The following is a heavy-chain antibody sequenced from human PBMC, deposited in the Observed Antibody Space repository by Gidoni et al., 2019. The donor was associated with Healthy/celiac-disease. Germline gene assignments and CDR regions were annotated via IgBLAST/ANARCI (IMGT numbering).Heavy chain of an antibody. CDR2: IWYDGSNK. J-gene: IGHJ4*02. D-gene: IGHD3-22*01. Sequence: QVQMVEAGGGGVKPGRDMRLSCAASGFNSRSCGMHWVRRAPGEGLEWVAVIWYDGSNKYYADSVNGRFTISRDNSKNTLYLQMNSLRAEDTAVYYCARDHSYYDSSGYYLDYWGQGTLVTVSS. CDR1: GFNSRSCG. CDR3: ARDHSYYDSSGYYLDY. V-gene: IGHV3-33*08.